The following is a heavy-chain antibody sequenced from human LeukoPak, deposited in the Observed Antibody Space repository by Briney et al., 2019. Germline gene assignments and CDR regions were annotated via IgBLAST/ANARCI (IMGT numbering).Heavy chain of an antibody. D-gene: IGHD6-19*01. Sequence: ASVTVSCKASGYTFTYYYMHWVRQAPGQGLEWMGIINPNGGSTTYAQKFQGRVTMTRDSSTSTVYMELSSLRSEDTALYYCARGGGGWDAFDIWGQGTMVTVSS. CDR2: INPNGGST. V-gene: IGHV1-46*01. J-gene: IGHJ3*02. CDR1: GYTFTYYY. CDR3: ARGGGGWDAFDI.